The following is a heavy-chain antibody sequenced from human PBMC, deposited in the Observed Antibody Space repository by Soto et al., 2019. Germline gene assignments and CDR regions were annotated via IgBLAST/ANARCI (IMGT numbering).Heavy chain of an antibody. CDR1: GLTFRDSG. CDR3: ANETDRVRYYYGMDV. J-gene: IGHJ6*02. CDR2: ISFDGSDR. Sequence: QVQLVESGGGVVQPGTSLRLSCVVSGLTFRDSGMHWVRQAPGKGLEWVSVISFDGSDRHYRDSVKGRFSIPRDKYRNPLYLQMNSLQGDDSAVYYRANETDRVRYYYGMDVWGQESTVTVSS. V-gene: IGHV3-30*18. D-gene: IGHD6-6*01.